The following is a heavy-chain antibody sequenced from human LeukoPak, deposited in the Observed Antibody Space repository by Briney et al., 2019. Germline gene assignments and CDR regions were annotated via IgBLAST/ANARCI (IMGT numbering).Heavy chain of an antibody. Sequence: SQTLSLTCTVSGGSISSSSYCWGWIRQPPGKGLEWIGSIYFSGSTYYNPSLKSRVTISVATSKNPFSLKLSSVTAADTAVYYCARPSDFWSGFDYWGQGTLVTVSS. D-gene: IGHD3-3*01. V-gene: IGHV4-39*01. CDR3: ARPSDFWSGFDY. J-gene: IGHJ4*02. CDR1: GGSISSSSYC. CDR2: IYFSGST.